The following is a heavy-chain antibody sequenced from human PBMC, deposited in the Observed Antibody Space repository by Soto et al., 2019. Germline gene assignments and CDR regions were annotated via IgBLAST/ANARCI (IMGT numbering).Heavy chain of an antibody. V-gene: IGHV4-30-4*01. CDR1: GGSISSGDYY. CDR2: IYYSGST. Sequence: TLSLTCTVSGGSISSGDYYWSWIRQPPGKGLEWIGYIYYSGSTYYNPSLKSRVTISVDTSKNQFSLKLSSVTAADTAVYYCARVWQQLDLGMDVWGQGTTVTVSS. D-gene: IGHD6-13*01. CDR3: ARVWQQLDLGMDV. J-gene: IGHJ6*02.